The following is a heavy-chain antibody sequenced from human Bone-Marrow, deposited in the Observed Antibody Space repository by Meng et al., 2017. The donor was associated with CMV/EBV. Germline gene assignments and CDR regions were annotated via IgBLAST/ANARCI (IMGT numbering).Heavy chain of an antibody. Sequence: SETLSLTCTVSGGSISSSSYYWGWIRQPPGKGLEWIGSIYYSGSTYYNPSLKSRVTISVDTSKNQFSLKLSSVTAADTAVYYCARVPSYYDFWSGYYSRVDYYYGMDVWGQGTTVTVSS. CDR3: ARVPSYYDFWSGYYSRVDYYYGMDV. CDR2: IYYSGST. CDR1: GGSISSSSYY. J-gene: IGHJ6*02. V-gene: IGHV4-39*07. D-gene: IGHD3-3*01.